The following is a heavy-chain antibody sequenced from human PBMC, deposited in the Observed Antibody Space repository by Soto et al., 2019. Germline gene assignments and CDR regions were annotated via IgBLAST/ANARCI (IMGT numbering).Heavy chain of an antibody. CDR1: GFTFSSYS. CDR3: ARVAATLSTVWMDV. V-gene: IGHV3-21*01. J-gene: IGHJ6*02. CDR2: ISSSSSYI. D-gene: IGHD4-4*01. Sequence: PGGSLRLSCAASGFTFSSYSMNWVRQAPGKGLEWVSSISSSSSYIYYADSVKGRFTISRDNAKNSLYLQMNSLRAEDTAVYYCARVAATLSTVWMDVWGQGTTVTVSS.